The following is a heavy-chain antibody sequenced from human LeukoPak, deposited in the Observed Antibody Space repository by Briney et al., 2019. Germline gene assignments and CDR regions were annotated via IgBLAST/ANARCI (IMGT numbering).Heavy chain of an antibody. CDR2: ISGSGGST. CDR1: GFTFSSYA. Sequence: GGSLRLSCAASGFTFSSYAMSWVRQAPGKGLEWVSAISGSGGSTYYADSVKGRFTISRDNSKNTLYLQMNSLRAEDTAVYYCAKDRLSSGWFKGLVDYRGQGTLVTVSS. V-gene: IGHV3-23*01. J-gene: IGHJ4*02. D-gene: IGHD6-19*01. CDR3: AKDRLSSGWFKGLVDY.